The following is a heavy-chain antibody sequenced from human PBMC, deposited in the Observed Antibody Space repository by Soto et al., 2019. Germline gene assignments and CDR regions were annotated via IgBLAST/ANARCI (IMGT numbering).Heavy chain of an antibody. CDR1: GFTFSSYG. Sequence: PGGSLRLSCAASGFTFSSYGMHWVRQAPGKGLEWVAVISYDGSNKYYADSVKGRFTISRDNSKNTLYLQMNSLRAEDTAVYYCANLAVAGTVWDAFDIWGQGTMVTVSS. J-gene: IGHJ3*02. D-gene: IGHD6-19*01. CDR3: ANLAVAGTVWDAFDI. V-gene: IGHV3-30*18. CDR2: ISYDGSNK.